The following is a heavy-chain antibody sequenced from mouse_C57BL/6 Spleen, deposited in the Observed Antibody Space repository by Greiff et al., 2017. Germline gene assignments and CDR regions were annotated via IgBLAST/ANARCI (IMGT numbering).Heavy chain of an antibody. CDR2: INPNNGGT. D-gene: IGHD4-1*01. J-gene: IGHJ1*03. Sequence: VQLKQSGPELVKPGASVKISCKASGYTFTDYYMNWVKQSHGKSLEWIGDINPNNGGTSYNQKFKGKATLTVDKSSSTAYMELRSLTSEDSAVYYCARSGTGTWYFDVWGTGTTVTVSS. V-gene: IGHV1-26*01. CDR3: ARSGTGTWYFDV. CDR1: GYTFTDYY.